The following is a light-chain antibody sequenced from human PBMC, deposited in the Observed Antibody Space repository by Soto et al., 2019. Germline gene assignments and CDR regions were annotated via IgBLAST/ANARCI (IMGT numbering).Light chain of an antibody. CDR1: QTITTW. CDR2: DAS. CDR3: QQYDSFPWT. V-gene: IGKV1-5*01. J-gene: IGKJ1*01. Sequence: DIRVTQSPPTLSASVGDRVTITCRASQTITTWMAWYQQKPGKAPKLLVYDASTLQSGVATRFSGSGSGTEFTLTISGLQPEDFATFYCQQYDSFPWTFGPGTKVDIK.